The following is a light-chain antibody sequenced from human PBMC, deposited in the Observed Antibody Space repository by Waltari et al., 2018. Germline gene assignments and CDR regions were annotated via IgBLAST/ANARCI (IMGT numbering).Light chain of an antibody. CDR1: TIRDKT. J-gene: IGLJ2*01. V-gene: IGLV3-21*03. Sequence: SYVLPQPPSVSVAPGKTARISCAGQTIRDKTVYWYQQKPGQAPVVVLFESTVRPSGIPDRFSGSDPATLPIARVEAGDEADYYCQVWDDTRDQPVFGGGTRLTVL. CDR2: EST. CDR3: QVWDDTRDQPV.